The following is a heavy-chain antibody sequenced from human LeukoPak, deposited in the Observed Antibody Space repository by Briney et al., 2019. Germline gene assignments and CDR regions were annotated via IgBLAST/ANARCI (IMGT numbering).Heavy chain of an antibody. V-gene: IGHV1-46*01. D-gene: IGHD3-22*01. CDR1: GYTFTSYY. J-gene: IGHJ2*01. CDR2: VHPSGGST. Sequence: ASVKLSCKASGYTFTSYYMHWLRQAPGQGLECMGIVHPSGGSTSYAQKFQGRVTMTRDTATSTVYMELSSLRSEDTALYYCARITMTTSGWYFDLWGRGSLVTVSS. CDR3: ARITMTTSGWYFDL.